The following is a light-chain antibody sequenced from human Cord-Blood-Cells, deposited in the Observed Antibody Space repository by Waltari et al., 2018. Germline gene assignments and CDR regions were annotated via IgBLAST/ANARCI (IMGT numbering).Light chain of an antibody. CDR1: QSISSY. J-gene: IGKJ2*01. V-gene: IGKV1-39*01. CDR2: AAS. CDR3: QQSYSTPYT. Sequence: DIQLTQSPSSLSASVGDRVTSTCRASQSISSYLNWYQQKPGKATKLLIYAASSLQSRVPSRFSGSGSGTDFTLTISSLQPEDFATYYCQQSYSTPYTFGQGTKLEIK.